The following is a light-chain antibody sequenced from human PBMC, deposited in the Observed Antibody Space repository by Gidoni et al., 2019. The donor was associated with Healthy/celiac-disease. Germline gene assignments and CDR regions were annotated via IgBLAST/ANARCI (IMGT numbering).Light chain of an antibody. J-gene: IGLJ2*01. CDR3: SSYTSSSTLGV. CDR2: DVS. CDR1: SSDVGGYNY. V-gene: IGLV2-14*03. Sequence: QSALTQPAPVSASPGQSITISCTGTSSDVGGYNYVSWYQQHPGKAPKLMIYDVSTRPSGVSNRFSGSKSGNTASLTISGLQAEDEADYYCSSYTSSSTLGVFGGGTKLTVL.